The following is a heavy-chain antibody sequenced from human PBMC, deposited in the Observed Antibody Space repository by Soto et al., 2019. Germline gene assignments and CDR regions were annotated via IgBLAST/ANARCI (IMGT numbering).Heavy chain of an antibody. CDR3: ARDRSLTTRSLIDNWFDP. J-gene: IGHJ5*02. CDR1: GGTFSSYT. D-gene: IGHD1-1*01. Sequence: QVQLVQSGAEVKKPGSSVKVSCKASGGTFSSYTISWVRQAPGQGLEWMGRIIPILGIANYAQKFQGRVTITADKSTSTAYMELSSLRSEDTAVYYCARDRSLTTRSLIDNWFDPWGQGTLVTVSS. V-gene: IGHV1-69*08. CDR2: IIPILGIA.